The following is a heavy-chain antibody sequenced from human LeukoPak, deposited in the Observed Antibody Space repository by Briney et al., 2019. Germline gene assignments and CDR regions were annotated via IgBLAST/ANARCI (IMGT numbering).Heavy chain of an antibody. J-gene: IGHJ4*02. D-gene: IGHD6-13*01. Sequence: PSETLSLTCAVYGGSFSGYYWSWIRQPPGKGLEWIGEINHSGSTNYNPPLKSRVTISVDTSKNQFSLKLSSVTAADTAVYYCASTLSWYSDYYFDYWGQGTLVTVSS. CDR1: GGSFSGYY. CDR3: ASTLSWYSDYYFDY. CDR2: INHSGST. V-gene: IGHV4-34*01.